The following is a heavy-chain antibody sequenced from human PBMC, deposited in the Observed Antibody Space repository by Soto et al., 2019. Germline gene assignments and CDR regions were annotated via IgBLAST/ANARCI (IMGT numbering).Heavy chain of an antibody. D-gene: IGHD1-26*01. CDR1: GFTFNSYG. V-gene: IGHV3-30*03. J-gene: IGHJ6*02. Sequence: SLRLSCAASGFTFNSYGMHWVSQGPGNGLEWVAFISYDSTKTYYADSVKGRFTISRDNSNSALYVQMNSLTGEDTAVYYCARTRSAWSDFHYYSLEVWGQGTTVTVSS. CDR2: ISYDSTKT. CDR3: ARTRSAWSDFHYYSLEV.